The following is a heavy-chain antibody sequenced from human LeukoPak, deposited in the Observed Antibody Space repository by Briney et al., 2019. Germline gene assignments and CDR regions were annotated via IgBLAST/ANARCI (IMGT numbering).Heavy chain of an antibody. D-gene: IGHD2-2*01. J-gene: IGHJ6*03. CDR3: AKDGGYCSSTSCSKGAYYYYYYMDV. V-gene: IGHV3-23*01. CDR2: ISGSGGST. Sequence: SGGSLRLSCAASGFTFSSYAMSWVRQAPGKGLEWVSAISGSGGSTYYADSVKGRFTISRDNSKNTLYLQMNSLRAEDTAVYYCAKDGGYCSSTSCSKGAYYYYYYMDVWGKGTTVTVSS. CDR1: GFTFSSYA.